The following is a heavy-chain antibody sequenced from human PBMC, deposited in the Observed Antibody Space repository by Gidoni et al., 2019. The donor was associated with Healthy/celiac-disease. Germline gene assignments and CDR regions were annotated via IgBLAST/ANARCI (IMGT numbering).Heavy chain of an antibody. J-gene: IGHJ4*02. CDR2: IYYSGST. CDR3: ARVGYDSSGYYIDY. CDR1: GGSISSYY. D-gene: IGHD3-22*01. V-gene: IGHV4-59*08. Sequence: QVQLQESGPGLVKPSETLSLTCTVSGGSISSYYWRWIRQPPGKGLEWIGYIYYSGSTNYNPSLKSRVTISVDTSKNQFSLKLSSVTAADTAVYYCARVGYDSSGYYIDYWGQGTLVTVSS.